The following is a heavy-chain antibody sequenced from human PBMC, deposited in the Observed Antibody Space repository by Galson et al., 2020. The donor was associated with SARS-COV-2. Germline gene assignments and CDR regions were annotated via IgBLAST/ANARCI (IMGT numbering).Heavy chain of an antibody. D-gene: IGHD3-9*01. CDR3: ARQGVLRYFDWLSHYYGMDV. CDR1: GGSISSSSYY. V-gene: IGHV4-39*01. Sequence: SETLSLTCTVSGGSISSSSYYWGWIRQPPGKGLEWIGSIYYSGSTYYNPSLKSRVTISVDTSKNQFSLKLSSVTAADTAVYYCARQGVLRYFDWLSHYYGMDVWGQGTTVTVSS. J-gene: IGHJ6*02. CDR2: IYYSGST.